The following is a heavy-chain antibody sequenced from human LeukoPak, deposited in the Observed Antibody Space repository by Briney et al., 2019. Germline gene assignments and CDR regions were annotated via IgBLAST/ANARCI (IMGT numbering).Heavy chain of an antibody. CDR3: ARTQRGNYYDSSGYYPLDY. CDR2: ISAYNGNT. Sequence: ASVKVSCKASGYTFTSYGISWVRQAPGQGLEWMGWISAYNGNTNYAQKLQGRVTMTTDTSTSTAYMELRSLRSDDTAVYYCARTQRGNYYDSSGYYPLDYWGQGTLVTVSS. V-gene: IGHV1-18*01. CDR1: GYTFTSYG. D-gene: IGHD3-22*01. J-gene: IGHJ4*02.